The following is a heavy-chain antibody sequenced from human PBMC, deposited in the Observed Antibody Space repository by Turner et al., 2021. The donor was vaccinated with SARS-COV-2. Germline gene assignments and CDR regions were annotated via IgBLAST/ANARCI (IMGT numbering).Heavy chain of an antibody. CDR1: GGSFGGFY. CDR3: ARGLGGLLWFGELSGYYAMDV. J-gene: IGHJ6*02. V-gene: IGHV4-34*01. Sequence: VQLLLFGSGLLKPSATLFLNCAVYGGSFGGFYWSWIRQPLGKGLEWIGEVNHSGSTNYNPSHKSRVTMSVDTSKNQFSLRLSSVTAADTAVYYCARGLGGLLWFGELSGYYAMDVWGQGTTVTVSS. D-gene: IGHD3-10*01. CDR2: VNHSGST.